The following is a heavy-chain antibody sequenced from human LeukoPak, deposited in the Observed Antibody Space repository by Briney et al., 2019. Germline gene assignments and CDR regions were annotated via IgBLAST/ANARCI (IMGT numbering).Heavy chain of an antibody. D-gene: IGHD2-15*01. V-gene: IGHV4-4*07. CDR2: IYASGST. Sequence: SETLSLTCTVSGGSITSYYWNWIRQPAEKGLEWIGRIYASGSTNYNPSLKSRVTISIDMSKKQFSLKLTSVTAADTAVYYCARDPPGYCCGSSCYGAFNIWGQGTTVSVSS. CDR1: GGSITSYY. J-gene: IGHJ3*02. CDR3: ARDPPGYCCGSSCYGAFNI.